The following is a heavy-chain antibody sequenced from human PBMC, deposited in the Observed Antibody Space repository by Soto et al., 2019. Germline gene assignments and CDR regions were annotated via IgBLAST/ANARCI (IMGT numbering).Heavy chain of an antibody. J-gene: IGHJ5*02. V-gene: IGHV4-34*01. CDR1: GGSFSCYY. CDR3: ARVSTRVRGDRSWFAP. Sequence: SETLSLTCAVYGGSFSCYYWSWIRQPPGKGLEWIGEINHSGSTNYNPSLKSRVTISVDTSKNQFSLKLSSVTAADTAVYYCARVSTRVRGDRSWFAPGGKGTLVTVSS. D-gene: IGHD3-10*01. CDR2: INHSGST.